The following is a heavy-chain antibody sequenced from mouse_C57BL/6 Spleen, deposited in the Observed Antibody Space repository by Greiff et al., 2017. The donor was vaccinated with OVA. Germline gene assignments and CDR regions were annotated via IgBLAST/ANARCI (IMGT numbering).Heavy chain of an antibody. D-gene: IGHD2-1*01. J-gene: IGHJ4*01. Sequence: EVQLQESGPVLVKPGASVKMSCKASGYTFTDYYMNWVKQSHGKSLEWIGVINPYNGGTSYNQKFKGKATLTVDKSSSTAYMELNSLTSEDSAVYYCAREEVYYGHGYAMDYWGQGTSVTVSS. V-gene: IGHV1-19*01. CDR2: INPYNGGT. CDR1: GYTFTDYY. CDR3: AREEVYYGHGYAMDY.